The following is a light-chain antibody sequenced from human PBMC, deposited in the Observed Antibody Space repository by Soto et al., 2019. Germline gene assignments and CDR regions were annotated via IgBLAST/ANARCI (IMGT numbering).Light chain of an antibody. CDR3: LRDYGDSWT. J-gene: IGKJ1*01. Sequence: IQMTQSPSSLSASVGEKIIITCRASRDVGSNVSWYQQKPGQAPKLLIYAASNLYTGVPSRFSGSRSGTEFTLTISSLQPEDFASYYCLRDYGDSWTFGQGTKVDIK. CDR1: RDVGSN. V-gene: IGKV1-6*01. CDR2: AAS.